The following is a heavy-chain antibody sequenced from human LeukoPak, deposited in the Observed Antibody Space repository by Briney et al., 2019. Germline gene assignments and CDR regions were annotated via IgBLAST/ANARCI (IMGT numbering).Heavy chain of an antibody. CDR2: IYTTRST. Sequence: SETLSLTCTVSGGSISSYYWSWIRQPPGKGLEWIGYIYTTRSTDYNPSLKSRVTISVDTSKNQLSLNLSSVTAADTAVYYCARRGTIFGPESLWGRGTLVTVSS. V-gene: IGHV4-4*09. D-gene: IGHD3-3*01. CDR1: GGSISSYY. CDR3: ARRGTIFGPESL. J-gene: IGHJ2*01.